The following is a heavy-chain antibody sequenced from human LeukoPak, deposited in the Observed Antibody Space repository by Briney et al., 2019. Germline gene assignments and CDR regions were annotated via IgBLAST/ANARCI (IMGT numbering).Heavy chain of an antibody. CDR1: GYSISSGYY. V-gene: IGHV4-38-2*01. Sequence: PETLSLTCAVSGYSISSGYYWGWIRQPPGKGLEWIGSIYHSGSTYYNPSLKSRVTISVDTSKNQFSLKLSSVTAADTAVYYCARRPWLWFGETHYYMDVWGKGTTVTVSS. CDR3: ARRPWLWFGETHYYMDV. D-gene: IGHD3-10*01. CDR2: IYHSGST. J-gene: IGHJ6*03.